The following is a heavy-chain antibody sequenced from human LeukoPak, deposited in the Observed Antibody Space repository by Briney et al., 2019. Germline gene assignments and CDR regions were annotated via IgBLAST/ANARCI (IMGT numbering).Heavy chain of an antibody. CDR3: SRGVAGYKKTGEYMDV. CDR2: LHTSGST. Sequence: SETLSLTCAVSGGSISSYYWSWVRQPAGEGLEWISRLHTSGSTHYNPAPKRRVTILVDATKNQLSLQLISVPAADDPVVYYSRGVAGYKKTGEYMDVWGKGTRVSVSS. CDR1: GGSISSYY. D-gene: IGHD5-24*01. J-gene: IGHJ6*03. V-gene: IGHV4-59*10.